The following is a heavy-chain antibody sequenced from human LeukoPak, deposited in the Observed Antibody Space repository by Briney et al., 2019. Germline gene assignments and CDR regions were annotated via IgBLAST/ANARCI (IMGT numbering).Heavy chain of an antibody. Sequence: GESLKISCKGFGYNFATHFIGWVRQMPGKGPEWMGIIYPGDSDTIYSPSFQGQVTISADKSINTASLQWSSLKASDTAIYYCTRRMPFGASPGFDYWGQGTLVTVSS. J-gene: IGHJ4*02. CDR3: TRRMPFGASPGFDY. CDR2: IYPGDSDT. D-gene: IGHD3-16*01. V-gene: IGHV5-51*01. CDR1: GYNFATHF.